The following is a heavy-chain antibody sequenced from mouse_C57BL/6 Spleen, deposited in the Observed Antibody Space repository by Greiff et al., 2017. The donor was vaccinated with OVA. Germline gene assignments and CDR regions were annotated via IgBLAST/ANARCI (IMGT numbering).Heavy chain of an antibody. CDR1: GYTFTGYW. Sequence: VQLQQSGAELMKPGASVKLSCKATGYTFTGYWIEWVKQRPGHGLEWIGEILPGSGSTNYNEKFKGKATFTADTSSNTAYMQLSSLTTEDSSIYSCSSRRSSGSSYGFAYWGPGTLVTVSA. CDR3: SSRRSSGSSYGFAY. V-gene: IGHV1-9*01. D-gene: IGHD1-1*01. CDR2: ILPGSGST. J-gene: IGHJ3*01.